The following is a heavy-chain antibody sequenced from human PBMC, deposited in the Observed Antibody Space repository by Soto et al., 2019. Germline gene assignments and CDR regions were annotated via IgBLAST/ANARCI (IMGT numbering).Heavy chain of an antibody. CDR3: VKWPSAKYYYYGMDV. CDR2: ISGSGGST. CDR1: GFTFSSYA. V-gene: IGHV3-23*01. Sequence: GGSLRLSCAASGFTFSSYAMSWVRQAPGKGLEWVSAISGSGGSTYYADSVKGRFTISRDNSKNTLYLQMNSLRAEDTAVYYCVKWPSAKYYYYGMDVWAHGTTVTVSS. J-gene: IGHJ6*02. D-gene: IGHD6-25*01.